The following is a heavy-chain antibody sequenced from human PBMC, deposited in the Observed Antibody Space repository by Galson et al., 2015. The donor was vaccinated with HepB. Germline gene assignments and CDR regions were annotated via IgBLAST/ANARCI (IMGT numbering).Heavy chain of an antibody. CDR1: GFTFGDYA. J-gene: IGHJ5*02. V-gene: IGHV3-49*03. CDR3: TRALDVVVVALNWFDP. D-gene: IGHD2-15*01. Sequence: SLRLSCAASGFTFGDYAMSWFRQAPGKGLEWVGFIRSKAYGGTTEYAASVKGRFTISRDDSKSIAYLQMNSLKTEDTAVYYCTRALDVVVVALNWFDPWGQGTLVTVSS. CDR2: IRSKAYGGTT.